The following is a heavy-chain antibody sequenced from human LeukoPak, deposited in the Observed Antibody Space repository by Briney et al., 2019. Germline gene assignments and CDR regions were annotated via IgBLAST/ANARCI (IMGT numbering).Heavy chain of an antibody. CDR1: GFTYSHYG. Sequence: PGGSLRLSCTASGFTYSHYGMHWVRQDPGKGLEWVAVIWSDGTEKYYADAVKGRFTISRDNSRNTLYLQMNSLRGEDTAVYYCAKDAQRGFDYSNSLEYWGQGTLVTVSS. CDR3: AKDAQRGFDYSNSLEY. D-gene: IGHD4-11*01. V-gene: IGHV3-33*06. J-gene: IGHJ4*02. CDR2: IWSDGTEK.